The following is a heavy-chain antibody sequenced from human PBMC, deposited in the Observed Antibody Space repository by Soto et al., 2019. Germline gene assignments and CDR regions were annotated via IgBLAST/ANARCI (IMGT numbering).Heavy chain of an antibody. CDR3: AHKGPEDWPLDY. J-gene: IGHJ4*02. D-gene: IGHD3-9*01. CDR2: IYWDDSK. V-gene: IGHV2-5*02. CDR1: GFSLSTSGVG. Sequence: QITLKESGPTLVRPTQTLTLTCAFSGFSLSTSGVGVGWIRQHPGKALEWLAVIYWDDSKHYSPSLRSRLTITKDTSKNQVVLTMTNMDPMDTGTYYCAHKGPEDWPLDYWGQGTQVTVSS.